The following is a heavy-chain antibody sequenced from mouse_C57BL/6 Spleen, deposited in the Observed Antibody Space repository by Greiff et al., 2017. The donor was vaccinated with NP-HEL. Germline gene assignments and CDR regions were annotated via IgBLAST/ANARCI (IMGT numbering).Heavy chain of an antibody. V-gene: IGHV7-3*01. CDR2: IRNKANGYTT. CDR1: GFTFTDYY. J-gene: IGHJ4*01. D-gene: IGHD2-4*01. Sequence: EVQLVESGGGLVQPGGSLSLSCAASGFTFTDYYMSWVRQPPGKALEWLGFIRNKANGYTTEYIASVKGRFTISRDNSQSILYLQMNALRAEDSATDYWARSPYDYAGDYAMDYWGQGTSVTVSA. CDR3: ARSPYDYAGDYAMDY.